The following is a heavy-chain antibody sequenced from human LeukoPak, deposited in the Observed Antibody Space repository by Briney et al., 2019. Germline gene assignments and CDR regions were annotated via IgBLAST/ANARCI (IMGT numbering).Heavy chain of an antibody. V-gene: IGHV3-30*04. CDR1: GFISSDYS. D-gene: IGHD1-26*01. J-gene: IGHJ4*02. CDR2: TLYDGTMA. Sequence: GGSLRLSCAASGFISSDYSLHWVRQAPGKGLEWVAVTLYDGTMAYYADSVKGRFTISRDNSKKTLYLQMKSLRAEDTAVYYCAKGFGSYYSSGVYMAYWGQGTLVTVSS. CDR3: AKGFGSYYSSGVYMAY.